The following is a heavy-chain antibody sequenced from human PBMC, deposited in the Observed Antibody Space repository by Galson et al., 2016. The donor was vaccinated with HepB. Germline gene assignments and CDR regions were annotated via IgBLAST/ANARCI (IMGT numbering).Heavy chain of an antibody. J-gene: IGHJ4*02. V-gene: IGHV3-30*18. CDR1: GFTFSIYG. Sequence: SLRLFCAASGFTFSIYGMHWIRQAPGKGLEWVATTSSDESVKHYADPVQGRFTISKDNFKNTLYLQMNSLRAEDTAVYYCAKKSPGKELSPPDYWGQGTLVTVSS. CDR3: AKKSPGKELSPPDY. D-gene: IGHD1-26*01. CDR2: TSSDESVK.